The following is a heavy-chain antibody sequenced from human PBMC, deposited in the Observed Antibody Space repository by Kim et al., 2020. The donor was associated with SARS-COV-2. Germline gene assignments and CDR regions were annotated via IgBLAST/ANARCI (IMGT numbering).Heavy chain of an antibody. CDR3: AKKAGIAVAGTHFDY. CDR1: GFTFSSYA. D-gene: IGHD6-19*01. Sequence: GGSLRLSCAASGFTFSSYAMSWVRQAPGKGLEWVSAIRGTGDNTFYADSVKGRFTISRDNYKNTLYLQMNSLRAEDTAVYYCAKKAGIAVAGTHFDYWGQGTLVTVSS. J-gene: IGHJ4*02. V-gene: IGHV3-23*01. CDR2: IRGTGDNT.